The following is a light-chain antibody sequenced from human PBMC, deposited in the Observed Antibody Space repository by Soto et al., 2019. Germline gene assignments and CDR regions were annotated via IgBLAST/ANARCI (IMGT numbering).Light chain of an antibody. Sequence: EIVLTQSPATLSLSPGERGTLSCRASQSVSTYLAWYQQKPGQAPRLLIYDASNRATGIPARFSGSGSGTDFTLTISYIEPEDFAFYYCQQHSDWVTFGGGIKVEI. J-gene: IGKJ4*01. CDR2: DAS. CDR3: QQHSDWVT. CDR1: QSVSTY. V-gene: IGKV3-11*01.